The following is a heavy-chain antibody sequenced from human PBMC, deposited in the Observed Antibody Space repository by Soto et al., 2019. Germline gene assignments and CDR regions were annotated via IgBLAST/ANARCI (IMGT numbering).Heavy chain of an antibody. CDR2: ISGSGSST. J-gene: IGHJ4*02. D-gene: IGHD2-15*01. Sequence: EVQLLESGGGLVQPGGSLRLSCAASGFTFSTYAMSWVRQAPGKGLEWVSAISGSGSSTYYADSVKGRFTISRDNSKDTLYLQMNSLRAEDTAVYYCAREGGYCSGGSCYSGYFDYWGQGTLVTVSS. CDR1: GFTFSTYA. CDR3: AREGGYCSGGSCYSGYFDY. V-gene: IGHV3-23*01.